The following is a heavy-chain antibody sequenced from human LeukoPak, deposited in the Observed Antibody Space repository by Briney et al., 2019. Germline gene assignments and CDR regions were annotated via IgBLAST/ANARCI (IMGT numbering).Heavy chain of an antibody. CDR1: GYTFTSYG. V-gene: IGHV1-18*01. CDR3: AREDIVVVPAAMGFDP. D-gene: IGHD2-2*01. J-gene: IGHJ5*02. CDR2: ISAYNGNT. Sequence: ASVKVSCKASGYTFTSYGISWVRQAPGQGLEWMGWISAYNGNTNYAQKLQGRVTMTTDTSTSTAYMELRSLRSDDTAVYYCAREDIVVVPAAMGFDPWGQGTLVTVSS.